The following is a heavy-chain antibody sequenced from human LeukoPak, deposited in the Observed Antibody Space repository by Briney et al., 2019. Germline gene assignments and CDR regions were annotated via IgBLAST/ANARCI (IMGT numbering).Heavy chain of an antibody. CDR1: GYTFTSYD. D-gene: IGHD3-3*01. J-gene: IGHJ4*02. V-gene: IGHV1-8*03. CDR3: ARAEGITIFGVVTRYYFDY. Sequence: ASVKVSCKASGYTFTSYDINWVRQATGQGLEWMGWMNPNSGNTGYAQKFQGRVTITRNTSISTAYMELSSLRSEDTAVYYCARAEGITIFGVVTRYYFDYWGQGTLVTVSS. CDR2: MNPNSGNT.